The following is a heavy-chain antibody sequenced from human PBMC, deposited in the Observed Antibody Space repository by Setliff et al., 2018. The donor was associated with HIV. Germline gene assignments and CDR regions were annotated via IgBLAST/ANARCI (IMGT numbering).Heavy chain of an antibody. J-gene: IGHJ3*02. CDR3: ARETSRGYPSDAFDI. D-gene: IGHD5-18*01. V-gene: IGHV1-69-2*01. CDR1: GHTFTDFY. Sequence: ASVKVSCKSSGHTFTDFYMHWVQQAPGKGLEWMGRVDPEDGETIYAEKFQGRVTITADTSTDTAYMELNSLRSEDTAVYYCARETSRGYPSDAFDIWGQGTMVTVSS. CDR2: VDPEDGET.